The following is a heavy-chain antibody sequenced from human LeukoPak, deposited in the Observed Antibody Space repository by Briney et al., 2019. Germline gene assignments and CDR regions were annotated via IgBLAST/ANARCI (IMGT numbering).Heavy chain of an antibody. CDR2: INPNSGGT. V-gene: IGHV1-2*02. CDR3: ARGSRDYYGSRSYNY. D-gene: IGHD3-10*01. Sequence: ASVKVSCKASGYTFTGYYMHWVRQAPGQGLEWMGWINPNSGGTNYAQKFQGRVTMTRDTSISTAYMELSRLRSDDTAVYYCARGSRDYYGSRSYNYWGQGTLVTVSS. CDR1: GYTFTGYY. J-gene: IGHJ4*02.